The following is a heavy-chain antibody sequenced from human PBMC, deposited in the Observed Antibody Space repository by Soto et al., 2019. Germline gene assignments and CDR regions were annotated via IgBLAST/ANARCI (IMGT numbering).Heavy chain of an antibody. Sequence: EASVKVSCKASGYTFTSYGISWVRQAPGQGLEWMGWISAYNGSTNYARKLQGRVTMTTDTSTSTAYMELRSLRSDDTAVYYCARLSTTPVGMDVWGQGTTVTVSS. J-gene: IGHJ6*02. D-gene: IGHD1-1*01. CDR3: ARLSTTPVGMDV. V-gene: IGHV1-18*01. CDR2: ISAYNGST. CDR1: GYTFTSYG.